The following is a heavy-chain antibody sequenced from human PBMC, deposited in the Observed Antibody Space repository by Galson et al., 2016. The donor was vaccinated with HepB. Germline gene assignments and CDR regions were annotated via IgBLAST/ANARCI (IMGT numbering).Heavy chain of an antibody. CDR3: ARDRGIAEVGDDPFEI. V-gene: IGHV4-59*01. Sequence: SETLSLTCTVSGGSMRNYHWSWIRQPPGKGPECIGYMYYSGSPKYNPSLKSRVTMLVDTSKNQFYLKLTSVTAADTAVYYCARDRGIAEVGDDPFEIWGQGTMVTVSS. D-gene: IGHD6-13*01. CDR2: MYYSGSP. CDR1: GGSMRNYH. J-gene: IGHJ3*02.